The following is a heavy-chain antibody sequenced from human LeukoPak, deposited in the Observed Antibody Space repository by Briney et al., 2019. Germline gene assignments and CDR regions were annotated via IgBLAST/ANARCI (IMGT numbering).Heavy chain of an antibody. J-gene: IGHJ6*02. D-gene: IGHD3-22*01. CDR1: GYTFTGYY. CDR2: INPNSGGT. Sequence: ASVEVSCKASGYTFTGYYMHWVRQAPGQGLEWMGWINPNSGGTNYAQKFQGRVTMTRDTSISTAYMELSRLRSDDTAVYYCARGGYYYDSSGYTVWDYYYGMDVWGQGTTVTVSS. V-gene: IGHV1-2*02. CDR3: ARGGYYYDSSGYTVWDYYYGMDV.